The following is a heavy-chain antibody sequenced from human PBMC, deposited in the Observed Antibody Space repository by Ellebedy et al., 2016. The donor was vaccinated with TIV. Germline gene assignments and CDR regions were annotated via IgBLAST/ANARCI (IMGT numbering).Heavy chain of an antibody. J-gene: IGHJ4*02. CDR3: ARGPKSIVGAKRSAYFDY. CDR1: GGSISSYY. CDR2: IYYSGST. Sequence: MPSETLSLTCTVSGGSISSYYWSWIRQPPGKGLEWIGYIYYSGSTNYNPSLKSRLTISVDTSKNQFSLKLSSVTAADTAVYYCARGPKSIVGAKRSAYFDYWGQGTLVTVSS. D-gene: IGHD1-26*01. V-gene: IGHV4-59*01.